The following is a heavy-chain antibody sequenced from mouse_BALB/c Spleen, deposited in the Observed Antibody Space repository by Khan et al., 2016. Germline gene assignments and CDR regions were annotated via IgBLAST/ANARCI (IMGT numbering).Heavy chain of an antibody. J-gene: IGHJ3*01. CDR3: ARGKYYGSSAY. D-gene: IGHD1-1*01. V-gene: IGHV9-2-1*01. Sequence: QIQLVQSGPELKKPGETVKISCKASGYTFTDYSMHWVKQAPGKGLKWMGWINTETGEPTYADDFKGRFAFSLETSASTAYLQINNLKNEDTATYFCARGKYYGSSAYWGQGTLVTVSA. CDR1: GYTFTDYS. CDR2: INTETGEP.